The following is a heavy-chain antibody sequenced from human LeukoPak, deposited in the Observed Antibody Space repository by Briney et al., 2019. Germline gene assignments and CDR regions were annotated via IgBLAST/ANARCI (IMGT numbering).Heavy chain of an antibody. CDR1: GGTFSSYA. Sequence: SVKVSCKASGGTFSSYAISWVRQAPGQGLEWMGRIIPILGIANYAQKFQGRVTITADKSTSTAYMELSSLRSEDTAVYYCARGGSSILYWFDPWGQGTLVTVSS. CDR2: IIPILGIA. D-gene: IGHD6-6*01. J-gene: IGHJ5*02. V-gene: IGHV1-69*04. CDR3: ARGGSSILYWFDP.